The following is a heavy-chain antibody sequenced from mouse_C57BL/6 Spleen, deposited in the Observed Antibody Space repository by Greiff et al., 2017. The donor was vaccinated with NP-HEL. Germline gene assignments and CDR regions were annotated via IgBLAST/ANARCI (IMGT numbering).Heavy chain of an antibody. D-gene: IGHD2-3*01. J-gene: IGHJ2*01. Sequence: DVQLVESGEGLVKPGGSLKLSCAASGFTFSSYAMSWVRQTPEKRLEWVAYISSGGDYIYYADTVKGRFTISRDNARNTLYMQMSSLKSEDTAMYYCTRERDDGYYYFDYWGQGTTLTVSS. V-gene: IGHV5-9-1*02. CDR3: TRERDDGYYYFDY. CDR2: ISSGGDYI. CDR1: GFTFSSYA.